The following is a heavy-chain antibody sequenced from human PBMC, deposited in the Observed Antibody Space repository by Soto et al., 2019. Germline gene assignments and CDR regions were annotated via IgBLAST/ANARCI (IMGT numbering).Heavy chain of an antibody. V-gene: IGHV4-39*01. CDR3: ASLEGLATISYYFDF. J-gene: IGHJ4*02. D-gene: IGHD3-9*01. CDR1: DDSINSDKYY. CDR2: IYYRGNA. Sequence: QLQLQESGPGLVKPSETLSLTCSVSDDSINSDKYYWGWIRQPPGKGLEWIGSIYYRGNAYYNSSFPLRVTISLSKSKTQFSLKLNSVTAADSAVYFCASLEGLATISYYFDFWGPGALVTVSS.